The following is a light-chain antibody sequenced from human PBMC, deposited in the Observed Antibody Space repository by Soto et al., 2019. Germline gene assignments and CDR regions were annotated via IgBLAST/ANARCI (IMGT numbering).Light chain of an antibody. V-gene: IGKV1-39*01. J-gene: IGKJ2*01. Sequence: DIQMTQSPSSLSASVGDRVTITCRASQSISSYLNWYQQKPGKAPKLLIYAASIFQSGVPSRFSRSVSATYFTLTISRLQPEAFATSYCQHSYRTPTFGQGTKLEIK. CDR2: AAS. CDR3: QHSYRTPT. CDR1: QSISSY.